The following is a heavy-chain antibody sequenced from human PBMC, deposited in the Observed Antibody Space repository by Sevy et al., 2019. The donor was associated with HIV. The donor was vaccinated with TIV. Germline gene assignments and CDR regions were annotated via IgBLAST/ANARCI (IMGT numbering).Heavy chain of an antibody. CDR2: IHGGGTT. V-gene: IGHV3-53*01. CDR1: GFIVTSNY. Sequence: GGSLRLSCAASGFIVTSNYMSWVRQAPGKGLEWVSVIHGGGTTQYADSVKGRFTISRDNSKNTLYLQMNTLRAEDTAVYYCARTPIGNYVDYFDYWGQGTLDTVSS. CDR3: ARTPIGNYVDYFDY. D-gene: IGHD1-7*01. J-gene: IGHJ4*02.